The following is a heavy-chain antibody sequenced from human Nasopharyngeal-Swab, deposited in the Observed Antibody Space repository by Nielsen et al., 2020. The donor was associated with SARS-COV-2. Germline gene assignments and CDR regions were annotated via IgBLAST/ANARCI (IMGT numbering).Heavy chain of an antibody. CDR2: IYPGDSDT. J-gene: IGHJ4*02. CDR3: ARGGSGSYIDY. Sequence: GGSLRRSCNGSGYSFTSYWVAWVRQMPEKGLEWMGIIYPGDSDTRYRPSFQGQVTISADKSISTAYLQWSSLKASDTAMYYCARGGSGSYIDYWGQGTLVTVSS. CDR1: GYSFTSYW. V-gene: IGHV5-51*01. D-gene: IGHD3-10*01.